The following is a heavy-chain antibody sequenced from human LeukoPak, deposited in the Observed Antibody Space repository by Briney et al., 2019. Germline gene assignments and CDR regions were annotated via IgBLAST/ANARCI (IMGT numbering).Heavy chain of an antibody. Sequence: TGGSLRLSCAASGFTFSNYAMSWVRQAPGKGLEWVSTISGSGGSTYYADSVKGRFTISRDNSKNTLYVQMNSLRAEDTAVYYCAKGPTAAGTFRGDYWGQGTLVTVSS. J-gene: IGHJ4*02. D-gene: IGHD6-13*01. CDR2: ISGSGGST. V-gene: IGHV3-23*01. CDR3: AKGPTAAGTFRGDY. CDR1: GFTFSNYA.